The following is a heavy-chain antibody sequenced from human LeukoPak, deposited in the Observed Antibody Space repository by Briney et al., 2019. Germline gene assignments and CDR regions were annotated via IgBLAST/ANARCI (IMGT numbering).Heavy chain of an antibody. CDR2: IYYSGST. J-gene: IGHJ4*02. V-gene: IGHV4-30-4*08. Sequence: SETLSLTCTVSGGSISSGDYYWSWIRQPPGKGLEWLGYIYYSGSTYYNPSLKRRVTISVDTSKNQFSLKLSSVTAADTAVYYCARVITIFGVVIDTYYFDYWGQGTLVTVSS. D-gene: IGHD3-3*01. CDR1: GGSISSGDYY. CDR3: ARVITIFGVVIDTYYFDY.